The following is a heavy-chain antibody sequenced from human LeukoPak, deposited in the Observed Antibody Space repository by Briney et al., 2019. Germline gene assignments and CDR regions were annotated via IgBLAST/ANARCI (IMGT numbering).Heavy chain of an antibody. CDR3: ARDLGYCSSTSCRVWFDP. J-gene: IGHJ5*02. D-gene: IGHD2-2*01. Sequence: SETLSLTCTVSGGSISSYYWSWIRRPPGKGLEWIGYIYYSGSTNYNPSLKSRVTISVDTAKNQFSLKLSSVTAADTAVYYCARDLGYCSSTSCRVWFDPWGQGTLVTVSS. V-gene: IGHV4-59*01. CDR2: IYYSGST. CDR1: GGSISSYY.